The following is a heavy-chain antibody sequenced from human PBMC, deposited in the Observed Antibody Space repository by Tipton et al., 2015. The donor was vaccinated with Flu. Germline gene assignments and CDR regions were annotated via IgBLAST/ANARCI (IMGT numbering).Heavy chain of an antibody. J-gene: IGHJ6*02. CDR2: IYHTGGT. Sequence: TLSLTCAVSGGTITTNDWWSWVRQSPETGLEWIGEIYHTGGTNYNPTLKSRVTMSVDTSKNQFSLKLSSVTAADTAVYYCARREGSSCWFGMAVWGQGTTVTVSS. CDR3: ARREGSSCWFGMAV. V-gene: IGHV4-4*02. D-gene: IGHD6-19*01. CDR1: GGTITTNDW.